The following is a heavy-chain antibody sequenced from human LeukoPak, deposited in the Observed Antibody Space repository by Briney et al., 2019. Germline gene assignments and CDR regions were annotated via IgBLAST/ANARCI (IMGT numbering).Heavy chain of an antibody. CDR2: NYYTGST. CDR1: GASISGGTYY. V-gene: IGHV4-39*01. D-gene: IGHD1-26*01. J-gene: IGHJ4*02. CDR3: ARRGGSGRAFDY. Sequence: SETLSLTCSVSGASISGGTYYWGWIRQPPVKGLGWIGSNYYTGSTYDNPSLKSSVTISVDTSKNQYSLKLSSVTAADTAVYYCARRGGSGRAFDYWGQGTLVTVSS.